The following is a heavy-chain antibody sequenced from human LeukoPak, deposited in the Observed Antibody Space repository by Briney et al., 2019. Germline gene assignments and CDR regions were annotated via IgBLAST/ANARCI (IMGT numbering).Heavy chain of an antibody. V-gene: IGHV1-8*01. CDR2: MSPNSGDT. CDR3: ARGPPNWGFDF. CDR1: GYTFTSYD. J-gene: IGHJ4*02. Sequence: WASVKVSCKASGYTFTSYDINWVRHATGQGLEWMGWMSPNSGDTGYAQKFQGRVTMTRDTSISAAFMELTSLRSEDAAVYYCARGPPNWGFDFWGQGVLVTVSS. D-gene: IGHD7-27*01.